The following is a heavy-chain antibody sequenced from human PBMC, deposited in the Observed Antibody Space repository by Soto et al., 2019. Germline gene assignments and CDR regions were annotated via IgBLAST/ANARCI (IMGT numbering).Heavy chain of an antibody. D-gene: IGHD4-17*01. J-gene: IGHJ4*02. CDR1: GFTFSNAW. CDR2: IKSKTYGGTT. V-gene: IGHV3-15*01. Sequence: GGSLRLSCAASGFTFSNAWMSWLRQAPGKGLEWVGRIKSKTYGGTTDYAAPVKGRFTISRDDSNNTLYLQMNSLKTEDTAVYYCTTDLDYPFDYWGQGTLVTRLL. CDR3: TTDLDYPFDY.